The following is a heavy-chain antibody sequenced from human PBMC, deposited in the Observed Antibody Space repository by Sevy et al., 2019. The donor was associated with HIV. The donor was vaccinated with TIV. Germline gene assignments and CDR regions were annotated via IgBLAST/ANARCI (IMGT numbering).Heavy chain of an antibody. CDR3: ARAGCSKPHDY. D-gene: IGHD3-10*01. CDR1: GFTCSKYS. Sequence: GGSLRLSCAASGFTCSKYSMSWVRQPPGKGLEWVSTLSFGCGEINYADSVKGRFTISRDNSKRSVYLQMNNLRPEDTAVYYCARAGCSKPHDYWGQGTLVTVSS. J-gene: IGHJ4*02. V-gene: IGHV3-23*01. CDR2: LSFGCGEI.